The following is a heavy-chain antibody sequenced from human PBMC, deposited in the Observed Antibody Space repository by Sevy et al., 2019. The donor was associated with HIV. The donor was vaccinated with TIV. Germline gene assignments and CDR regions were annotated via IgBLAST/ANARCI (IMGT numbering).Heavy chain of an antibody. J-gene: IGHJ4*02. CDR3: ATTKDYYDSSGYPFDY. V-gene: IGHV1-24*01. Sequence: ASVKVSCKVSGYTLTELSMHWVRQAPGKGLEWVGTFDPDDGKRIYAQKLKGRLTMTRDTSTETAYMELNSLRSDDTAVYYCATTKDYYDSSGYPFDYWGQGTQVTVSS. D-gene: IGHD3-22*01. CDR1: GYTLTELS. CDR2: FDPDDGKR.